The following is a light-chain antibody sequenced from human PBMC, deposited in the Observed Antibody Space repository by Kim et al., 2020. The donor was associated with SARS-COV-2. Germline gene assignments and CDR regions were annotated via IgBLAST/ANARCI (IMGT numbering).Light chain of an antibody. J-gene: IGLJ2*01. Sequence: VSPGQTASITCSGDKLGDKYACWYQQKPGQSPVLVIYQNNKRPSGIPERFSGSNSGNTATLTISGTQSMDEADYYCQAWDSSTVVFGGGTKLTVL. V-gene: IGLV3-1*01. CDR3: QAWDSSTVV. CDR2: QNN. CDR1: KLGDKY.